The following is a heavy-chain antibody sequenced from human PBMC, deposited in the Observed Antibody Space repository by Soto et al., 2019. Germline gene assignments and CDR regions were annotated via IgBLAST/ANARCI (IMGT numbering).Heavy chain of an antibody. CDR2: IYFTGNT. V-gene: IGHV4-39*01. D-gene: IGHD3-16*01. Sequence: SETLSLTCTASAGSITSSSHVWCWVRQPPGRGLEWIGTIYFTGNTYYTPSLKSRLTMSIDTSKNEFSLRLNSVTAADKAVYYCAGQTFTRAAASYGRSNWFDPWGPGTLVTVSS. J-gene: IGHJ5*02. CDR3: AGQTFTRAAASYGRSNWFDP. CDR1: AGSITSSSHV.